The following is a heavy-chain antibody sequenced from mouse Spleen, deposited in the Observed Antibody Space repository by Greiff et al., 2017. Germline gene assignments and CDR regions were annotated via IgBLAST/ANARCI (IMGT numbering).Heavy chain of an antibody. D-gene: IGHD2-3*01. J-gene: IGHJ3*01. CDR3: ARTLFYDGYRAY. V-gene: IGHV1-81*01. Sequence: QVHVKQSGAELARPGASVKLSCKASGYTFTSYGISWVKQRTGQGLEWIGEIYPRSGNTYYNEKFKGKATLTADKSSSTAYMELRSLTSEDSAVYFCARTLFYDGYRAYWGQGTLVTVSA. CDR1: GYTFTSYG. CDR2: IYPRSGNT.